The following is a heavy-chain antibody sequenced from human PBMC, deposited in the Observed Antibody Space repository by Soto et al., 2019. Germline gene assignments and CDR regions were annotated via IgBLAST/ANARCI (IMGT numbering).Heavy chain of an antibody. D-gene: IGHD1-26*01. J-gene: IGHJ6*02. V-gene: IGHV1-3*01. CDR3: GRSVVGATGEILYNAMDV. Sequence: QVQLVQSGAEVKKPGASVQVSCKASGYTFTSYALHWVRHARGERPEWMGWINAANGDTKYSKKFQGRVTITRDTSASTGYMELSSLRSEDTAVYYCGRSVVGATGEILYNAMDVWGQGTTVTVSS. CDR1: GYTFTSYA. CDR2: INAANGDT.